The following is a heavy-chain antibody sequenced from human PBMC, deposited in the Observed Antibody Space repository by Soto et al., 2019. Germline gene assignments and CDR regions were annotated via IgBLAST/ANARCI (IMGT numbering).Heavy chain of an antibody. J-gene: IGHJ4*02. Sequence: QVQLQESGPGLVKPSQTLSLTCTVSGGSISSGGFYWSWIRQHPGKGLEWIGYIYYSGSTYYNPSLKSRVTISVDTSKNQFSLKLSSVTAADTAVYYCARTPYCSGGSCYSDYFDYWGQGTLVTVSS. V-gene: IGHV4-31*03. CDR3: ARTPYCSGGSCYSDYFDY. D-gene: IGHD2-15*01. CDR2: IYYSGST. CDR1: GGSISSGGFY.